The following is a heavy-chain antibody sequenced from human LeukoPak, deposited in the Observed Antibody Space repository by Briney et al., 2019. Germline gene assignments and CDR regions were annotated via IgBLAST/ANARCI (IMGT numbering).Heavy chain of an antibody. D-gene: IGHD1-1*01. J-gene: IGHJ6*03. CDR1: GFTFSSFD. CDR2: IGTASDT. CDR3: ARGPPRGKYYYMDV. V-gene: IGHV3-13*01. Sequence: GGSLRLSCAASGFTFSSFDMHWVRHPTGQGLEWVSTIGTASDTYYPDSVEGRFTLSRDNAKNSLYLQMNSLTAGDTAVYYCARGPPRGKYYYMDVWGKGTTVTVSS.